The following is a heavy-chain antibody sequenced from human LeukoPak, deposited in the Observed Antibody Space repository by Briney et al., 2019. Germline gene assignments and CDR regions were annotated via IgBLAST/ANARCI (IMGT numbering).Heavy chain of an antibody. V-gene: IGHV3-11*06. D-gene: IGHD4-17*01. CDR3: ARVMTTVTDNWFDP. J-gene: IGHJ5*02. CDR2: ISSSSSYT. CDR1: GFTFSDYY. Sequence: GGSLRLSCAASGFTFSDYYMSWIRQAPGKRLEWVSYISSSSSYTNYADSVKGRFTISRDNAKNSLYLQMISLRSEDTAVYYCARVMTTVTDNWFDPWGQGTLVTVSS.